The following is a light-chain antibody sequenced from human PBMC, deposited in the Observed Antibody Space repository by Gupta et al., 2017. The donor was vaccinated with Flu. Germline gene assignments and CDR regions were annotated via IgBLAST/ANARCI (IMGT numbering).Light chain of an antibody. Sequence: SVSPGEKATLSCRASQSVNTNVAWYQQRPGQGPRLLIYGASSRATGIPARFSGSGSGTEFTLTISSLQSEDIAIYYCQQHNVFGGGTKVEIK. CDR1: QSVNTN. J-gene: IGKJ4*01. V-gene: IGKV3-15*01. CDR3: QQHNV. CDR2: GAS.